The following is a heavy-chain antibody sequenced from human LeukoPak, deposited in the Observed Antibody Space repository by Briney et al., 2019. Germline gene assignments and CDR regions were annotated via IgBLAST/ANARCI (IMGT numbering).Heavy chain of an antibody. Sequence: GGSLRLSCAASGFIFSSYSMSWVRQAPGKGLEWVSVITGSGGNTYYADSVKGRFTISKDNSKNTVYLQMSSLRVDDTAVYNCAKAASSSWPSYYYGMDVWGQGTTVTVSS. V-gene: IGHV3-23*01. CDR1: GFIFSSYS. CDR3: AKAASSSWPSYYYGMDV. J-gene: IGHJ6*02. D-gene: IGHD6-13*01. CDR2: ITGSGGNT.